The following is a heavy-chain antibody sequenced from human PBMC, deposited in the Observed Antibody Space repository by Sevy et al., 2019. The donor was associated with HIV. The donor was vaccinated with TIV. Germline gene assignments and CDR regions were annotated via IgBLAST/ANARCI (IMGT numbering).Heavy chain of an antibody. D-gene: IGHD3-9*01. CDR2: IYYSGST. Sequence: SETLSLTCTVSGGSISSGDYYWSWIRQPPGKGLEWIGYIYYSGSTYYNPSLKSRVTISVDTSKNQFSLKLSSVTAADTAVYYCARGRGSSKYYDILTGAFDIWGQGTMVTVSS. V-gene: IGHV4-30-4*01. CDR3: ARGRGSSKYYDILTGAFDI. CDR1: GGSISSGDYY. J-gene: IGHJ3*02.